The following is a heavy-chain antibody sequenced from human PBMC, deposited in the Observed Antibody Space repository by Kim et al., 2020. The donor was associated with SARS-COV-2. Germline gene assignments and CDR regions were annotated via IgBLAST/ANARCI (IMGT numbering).Heavy chain of an antibody. V-gene: IGHV5-10-1*01. Sequence: GESLKISFKGSGYSLTSYWISWVRQMPGKGLEWMGRIDPSDSYTNYSPSFQGHVTISADKSISTAYLQWSSLKASDTAMYYCARGPKYGGNPFDYWGQGTLVTVSS. D-gene: IGHD2-15*01. J-gene: IGHJ4*02. CDR1: GYSLTSYW. CDR2: IDPSDSYT. CDR3: ARGPKYGGNPFDY.